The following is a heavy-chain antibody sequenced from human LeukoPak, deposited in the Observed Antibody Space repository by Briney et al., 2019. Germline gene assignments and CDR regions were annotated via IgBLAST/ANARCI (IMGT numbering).Heavy chain of an antibody. CDR3: ARPGVDTAMEFDY. Sequence: GASLQIYCQGSGSNFTSYWIGWVRQMPGKGLEWMGIIYPGDSDTRYSPSFQGQVTISADKSISPAYLQWSSLKASDTAMYYCARPGVDTAMEFDYWGQGTLVSVSS. V-gene: IGHV5-51*01. J-gene: IGHJ4*02. CDR2: IYPGDSDT. D-gene: IGHD5-18*01. CDR1: GSNFTSYW.